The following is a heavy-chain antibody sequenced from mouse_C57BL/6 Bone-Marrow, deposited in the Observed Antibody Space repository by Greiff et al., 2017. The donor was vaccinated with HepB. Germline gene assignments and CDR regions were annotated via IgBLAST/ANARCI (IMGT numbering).Heavy chain of an antibody. J-gene: IGHJ3*01. V-gene: IGHV7-1*01. CDR2: SRNKANDYTT. CDR3: ARDADYYGGFAY. Sequence: EVNLVDSGGGLVQSGRSLRLSCATSGFTFSDFYMEWVRQAPGKGLEWIAASRNKANDYTTEYSASVKGRFIVSRDTSQSILYLQMNALRAEDTAIYYCARDADYYGGFAYWGQGTLVTVSA. CDR1: GFTFSDFY. D-gene: IGHD1-1*01.